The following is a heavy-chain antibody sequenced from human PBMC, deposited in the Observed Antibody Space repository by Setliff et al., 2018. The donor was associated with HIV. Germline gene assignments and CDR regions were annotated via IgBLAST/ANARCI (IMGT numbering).Heavy chain of an antibody. CDR2: MFYSGST. D-gene: IGHD6-13*01. CDR3: ARVSCSSWYSIPRYYYYSMDV. V-gene: IGHV4-59*12. J-gene: IGHJ6*03. CDR1: GGSISSYY. Sequence: SETLSLTCTVSGGSISSYYWSWIRQPPGMGLEWIGYMFYSGSTNYNPSLKSRVTISVDTSKNQFSLKLSSVTAADTAVYYCARVSCSSWYSIPRYYYYSMDVWGNGTTVTVSS.